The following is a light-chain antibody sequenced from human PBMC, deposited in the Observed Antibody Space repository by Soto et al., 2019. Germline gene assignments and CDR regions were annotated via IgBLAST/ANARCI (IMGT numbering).Light chain of an antibody. V-gene: IGKV1-39*01. CDR1: QDIGTY. CDR2: AAS. J-gene: IGKJ5*01. Sequence: DIEMTQSPSSMSASIGDSVIITCRASQDIGTYLNWYQHKPGKAPKHLIYAASSLQTGVPSRFTGSGSGTEFTLTIDSLQPEDFATYYCQQNYTTPRITVGPGTRLEIK. CDR3: QQNYTTPRIT.